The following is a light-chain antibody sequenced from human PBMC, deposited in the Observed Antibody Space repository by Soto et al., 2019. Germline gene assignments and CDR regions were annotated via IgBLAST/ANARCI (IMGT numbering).Light chain of an antibody. CDR3: QQYNSYSGT. J-gene: IGKJ1*01. CDR1: QSISTW. V-gene: IGKV1-5*01. Sequence: DIQMTQSPSTLSASVGDRVTITCRASQSISTWLAWYQQKPGKAPKILVYDASSLESGVPSRFSGSGSGTEFTLTISSLQPDDFATYYCQQYNSYSGTFAQGTKVDIK. CDR2: DAS.